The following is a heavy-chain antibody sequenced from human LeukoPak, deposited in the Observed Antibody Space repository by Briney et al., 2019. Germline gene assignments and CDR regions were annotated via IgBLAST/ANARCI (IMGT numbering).Heavy chain of an antibody. J-gene: IGHJ4*02. CDR3: ARDRAGSAWYTTFDY. V-gene: IGHV1-18*01. CDR1: GYTFTSFG. Sequence: ASVKVSCKASGYTFTSFGIRWVRQAPGQGLEWMGWISTYNGNTNYAQKLQGRVTMTTDTSTSRVYMDLRSLRSDDTAVYYCARDRAGSAWYTTFDYWGQGTLVTVSS. CDR2: ISTYNGNT. D-gene: IGHD6-19*01.